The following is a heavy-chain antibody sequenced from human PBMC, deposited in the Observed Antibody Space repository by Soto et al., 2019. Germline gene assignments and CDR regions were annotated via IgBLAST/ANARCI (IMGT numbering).Heavy chain of an antibody. Sequence: QVQLQESGPGLVKPSETLSLTCTVSCGSISSYYWSCIRQPPGKGLEWIGYIYYSGSTNYNPSLKSRVTTSVDTSKNQFSLKLSSVTAADTAVYYCARRAVAGTVDYWGQGTLVTVSS. CDR1: CGSISSYY. CDR2: IYYSGST. CDR3: ARRAVAGTVDY. V-gene: IGHV4-59*08. D-gene: IGHD6-19*01. J-gene: IGHJ4*02.